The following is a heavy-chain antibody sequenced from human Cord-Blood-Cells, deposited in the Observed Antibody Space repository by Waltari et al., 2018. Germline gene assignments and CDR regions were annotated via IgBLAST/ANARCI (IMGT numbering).Heavy chain of an antibody. CDR3: ALGYSGYDDAFDI. V-gene: IGHV1-8*03. D-gene: IGHD5-12*01. CDR1: GYTFTSYD. J-gene: IGHJ3*02. CDR2: CNPNSGNT. Sequence: QVQLVQSGAEVKKPGASVKVSCKASGYTFTSYDINWVRQATGQGLEWMGWCNPNSGNTGYPQKFQGRVPITRNTSISTAYVGLSSLRSEDTAVYYCALGYSGYDDAFDIWGQGTMVTVSS.